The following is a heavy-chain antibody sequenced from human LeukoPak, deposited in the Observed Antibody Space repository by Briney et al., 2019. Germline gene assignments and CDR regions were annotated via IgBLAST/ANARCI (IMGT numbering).Heavy chain of an antibody. Sequence: SETLSLTCTVSGGSISSYYWSWIRQPPGKGLEWIGYIYYSGSTNYNPSLKSRVTISVDTSKNQFSLKVSSVTAADTAVYYCASGYYDILTGLYYFDYWGQGTLVTVSS. CDR1: GGSISSYY. J-gene: IGHJ4*02. D-gene: IGHD3-9*01. CDR3: ASGYYDILTGLYYFDY. V-gene: IGHV4-59*01. CDR2: IYYSGST.